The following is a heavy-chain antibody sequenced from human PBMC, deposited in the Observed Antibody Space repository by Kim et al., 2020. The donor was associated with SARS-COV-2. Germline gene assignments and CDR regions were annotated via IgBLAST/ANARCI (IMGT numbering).Heavy chain of an antibody. J-gene: IGHJ4*02. V-gene: IGHV3-21*01. Sequence: VKGRFTISRDNAKNSLYLQMNSLRAEDTAVYYCARSIDYYDSSVLSAFDYWGQGTLVTVSS. D-gene: IGHD3-22*01. CDR3: ARSIDYYDSSVLSAFDY.